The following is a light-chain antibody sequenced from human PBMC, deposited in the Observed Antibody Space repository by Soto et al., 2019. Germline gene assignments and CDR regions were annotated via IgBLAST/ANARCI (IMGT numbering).Light chain of an antibody. CDR1: SSDVGSYNL. J-gene: IGLJ2*01. Sequence: QSALTQPASVSGSPGQSITISCTGTSSDVGSYNLVSWYQQHPGKAPKFMIYEGSKRPSGVSNRFSSSKSGNTASLTISGLQAEDEADYYCCSYAGTSLVFGGGTKLTVL. CDR3: CSYAGTSLV. CDR2: EGS. V-gene: IGLV2-23*01.